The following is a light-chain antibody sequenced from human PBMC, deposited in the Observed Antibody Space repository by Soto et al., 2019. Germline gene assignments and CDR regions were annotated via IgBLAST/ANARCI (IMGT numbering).Light chain of an antibody. CDR3: QQRSNGRPT. CDR1: QSVSSY. CDR2: DAS. Sequence: EIVLTQSPATLSLSLGERATLSCRASQSVSSYLAWYQQKPGQAPRLLIYDASNRATGIPARFSGSGSGTDFTLTISSLEPEDFAVYYCQQRSNGRPTFGPGTKVDIK. V-gene: IGKV3-11*01. J-gene: IGKJ3*01.